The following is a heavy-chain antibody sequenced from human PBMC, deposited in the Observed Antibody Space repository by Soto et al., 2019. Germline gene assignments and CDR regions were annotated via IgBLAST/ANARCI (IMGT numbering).Heavy chain of an antibody. CDR3: ARHFVAVVIXGWGS. D-gene: IGHD3-22*01. CDR1: GGSIDRSNYY. CDR2: TYYNGNA. Sequence: SETLSLTCTVSGGSIDRSNYYWDWIRQSPGKGLEWIGTTYYNGNAYYNPSLKSRVTMSVDTSKNQFSLKLISVTAADTAVYYCARHFVAVVIXGWGSWGQGTLVTVSS. J-gene: IGHJ5*02. V-gene: IGHV4-39*01.